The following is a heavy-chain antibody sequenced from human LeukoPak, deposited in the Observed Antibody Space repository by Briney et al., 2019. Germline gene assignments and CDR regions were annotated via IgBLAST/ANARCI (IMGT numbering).Heavy chain of an antibody. Sequence: PGGSLRLSCAASGFTFSNYAMSWVRQASGEGLEWVSGIMGSGFRTYYADSVKGRFTISRDDSKNTLYLQMNSLRAEDTAVYYCAKDGADCTSTTCFLPTYAFDYWGQGTLVTVSS. J-gene: IGHJ4*02. CDR1: GFTFSNYA. CDR2: IMGSGFRT. V-gene: IGHV3-23*01. D-gene: IGHD2-2*01. CDR3: AKDGADCTSTTCFLPTYAFDY.